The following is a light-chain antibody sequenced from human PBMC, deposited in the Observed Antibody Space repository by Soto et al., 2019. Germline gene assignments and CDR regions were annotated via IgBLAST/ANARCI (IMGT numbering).Light chain of an antibody. CDR2: DAS. J-gene: IGKJ5*01. CDR3: QQFGDLTFI. CDR1: QDINNY. Sequence: DIKMPQSPSSLSASVGDRVTITCQASQDINNYLNWYQQKPGQAPKLLIYDASGLEVGVPSRFSGSGSGTHFTLTISGLQPEDIATYYCQQFGDLTFIFGQGTRLEI. V-gene: IGKV1-33*01.